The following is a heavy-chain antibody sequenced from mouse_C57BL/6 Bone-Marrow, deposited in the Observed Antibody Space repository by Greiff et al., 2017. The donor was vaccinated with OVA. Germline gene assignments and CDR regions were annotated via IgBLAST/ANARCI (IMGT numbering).Heavy chain of an antibody. J-gene: IGHJ1*03. D-gene: IGHD1-1*01. CDR2: IYPGDGDT. CDR1: GYAFSSSW. V-gene: IGHV1-82*01. Sequence: QVQLQQSGPELVKPGASVKISCKASGYAFSSSWMNWVKQRPGTGLEWIGRIYPGDGDTNYNGKFKGKATLTADKSSSTAYMQLSSLTSEDSAVYFCERPDYCGSSYRYFDVWGTGTTVTVSS. CDR3: ERPDYCGSSYRYFDV.